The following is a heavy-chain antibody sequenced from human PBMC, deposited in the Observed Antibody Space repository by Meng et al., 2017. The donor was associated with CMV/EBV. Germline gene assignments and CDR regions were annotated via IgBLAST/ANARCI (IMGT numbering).Heavy chain of an antibody. J-gene: IGHJ6*02. V-gene: IGHV3-21*01. CDR3: ARDIAAAGTYYYFFAMDV. Sequence: GGSLRLSCAASGFDFSNHIMNWVRQAPGKGLEWVSSISGSSTYTNYADSVKGRFTISRDNARNSLSLEMTSLRAEDTAVYYCARDIAAAGTYYYFFAMDVWGQGATVTVSS. D-gene: IGHD6-13*01. CDR2: ISGSSTYT. CDR1: GFDFSNHI.